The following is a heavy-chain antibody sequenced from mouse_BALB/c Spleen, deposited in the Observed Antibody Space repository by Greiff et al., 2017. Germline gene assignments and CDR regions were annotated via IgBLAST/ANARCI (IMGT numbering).Heavy chain of an antibody. D-gene: IGHD2-3*01. CDR2: ISYSGST. Sequence: EVQLQESGPGLVKPSQSLSLTCTVTGYSITSDYAWNWIRQFPGNKLEWMGYISYSGSTSYNPSLKSRISITRDTSKNQFFLQLNSVTTEDTATYYCALDGSWFAYWGQGTLVTVSA. V-gene: IGHV3-2*02. J-gene: IGHJ3*01. CDR3: ALDGSWFAY. CDR1: GYSITSDYA.